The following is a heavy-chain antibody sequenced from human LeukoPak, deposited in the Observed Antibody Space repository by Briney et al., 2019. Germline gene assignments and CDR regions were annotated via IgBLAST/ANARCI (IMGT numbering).Heavy chain of an antibody. Sequence: SETLSLTCAVSGASISSGTYSWGWMRQPPGKGPEWIGSSSYSGDGYYNSSLKSRVTISMGTSKNQFSLEVTSVTAADTAVYYCWAIVPTNKLDYWGQGTLVTVSS. CDR2: SSYSGDG. CDR1: GASISSGTYS. D-gene: IGHD5-12*01. V-gene: IGHV4-39*01. CDR3: WAIVPTNKLDY. J-gene: IGHJ4*02.